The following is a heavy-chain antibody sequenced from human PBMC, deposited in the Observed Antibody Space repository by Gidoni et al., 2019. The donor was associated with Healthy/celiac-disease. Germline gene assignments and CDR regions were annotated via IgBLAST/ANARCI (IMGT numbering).Heavy chain of an antibody. CDR2: IWYDGSNK. CDR1: GFTFSSYG. Sequence: QVQLVESGGGVVQPGRYLRLSCAASGFTFSSYGMDWVRQAPGKGLEWVAVIWYDGSNKYYADSVKGRFTISRDNSKNTLYLQMNSLRAEDTAVYYCARDKSHILTGYPHYYFDYWGQGTLVTVSS. CDR3: ARDKSHILTGYPHYYFDY. V-gene: IGHV3-33*01. D-gene: IGHD3-9*01. J-gene: IGHJ4*02.